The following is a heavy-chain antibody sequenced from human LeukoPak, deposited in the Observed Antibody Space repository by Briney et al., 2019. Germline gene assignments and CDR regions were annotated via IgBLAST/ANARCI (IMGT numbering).Heavy chain of an antibody. CDR3: ARHIEHVAKYFYYDMVI. V-gene: IGHV4-59*08. D-gene: IGHD3-16*01. CDR1: GGTISSYC. CDR2: IYYSGST. Sequence: SETLSLTCTVSGGTISSYCWSWIRQPPGKGLEWIGYIYYSGSTNYNPSLKSRVTISVDTSKNQFSVRLNSVTATDTAVYYCARHIEHVAKYFYYDMVIWGPGTTVTVSS. J-gene: IGHJ6*02.